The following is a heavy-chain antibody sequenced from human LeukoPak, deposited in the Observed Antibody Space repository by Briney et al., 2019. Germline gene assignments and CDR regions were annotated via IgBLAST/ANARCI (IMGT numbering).Heavy chain of an antibody. CDR3: AKGHSGYVNY. CDR2: ISWNSGSI. D-gene: IGHD1-26*01. V-gene: IGHV3-9*01. J-gene: IGHJ4*02. CDR1: GFTFSDYY. Sequence: GGSLRLSCAASGFTFSDYYMRWIRQAPGKVLEWVSGISWNSGSIGYADSVKGRFTISRDNAKNSLYLQMNSLRAEDTALYYCAKGHSGYVNYWGQGTLVTVSS.